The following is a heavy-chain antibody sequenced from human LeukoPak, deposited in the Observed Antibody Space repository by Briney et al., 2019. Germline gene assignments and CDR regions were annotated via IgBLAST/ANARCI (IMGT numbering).Heavy chain of an antibody. CDR2: ISYDGSNK. D-gene: IGHD3-10*01. CDR1: GFTFSSYA. Sequence: GGSLRLSCAASGFTFSSYAMSWVRQAPGKGLEWVAVISYDGSNKYYADSVKGRFTISRDNSKNTLYLQMNSLRAEDTAVYYCAREGITMVREIDPWGQGTLVTVSS. CDR3: AREGITMVREIDP. V-gene: IGHV3-30*04. J-gene: IGHJ5*02.